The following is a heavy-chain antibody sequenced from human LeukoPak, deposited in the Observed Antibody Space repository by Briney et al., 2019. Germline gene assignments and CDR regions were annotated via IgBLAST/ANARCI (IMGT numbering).Heavy chain of an antibody. CDR3: ARGAFGAYYMDV. D-gene: IGHD3-16*01. J-gene: IGHJ6*03. V-gene: IGHV3-48*04. CDR1: GFTFSSYS. Sequence: GGSLRLSCAASGFTFSSYSMNWVRQAPGKGLEWVSYISSSSSTIYYADSVKGRFTISRDNAKNSLYLQMNSLRAEDTAVYYCARGAFGAYYMDVWGKGTTVTVSS. CDR2: ISSSSSTI.